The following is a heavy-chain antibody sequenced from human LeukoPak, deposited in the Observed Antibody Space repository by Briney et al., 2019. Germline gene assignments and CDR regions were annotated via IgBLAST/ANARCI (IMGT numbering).Heavy chain of an antibody. J-gene: IGHJ4*02. V-gene: IGHV3-48*03. CDR2: ISSSGSTI. Sequence: GGSLRLSCAASGFTFSSYEMNWVRQAPGKGLEWVSYISSSGSTIYYADSVKGRFTISRDNAKNSLYLQMNSLRAEDTAVYYCARALIGYYFDYWGQGTLVTVSS. D-gene: IGHD2-8*01. CDR3: ARALIGYYFDY. CDR1: GFTFSSYE.